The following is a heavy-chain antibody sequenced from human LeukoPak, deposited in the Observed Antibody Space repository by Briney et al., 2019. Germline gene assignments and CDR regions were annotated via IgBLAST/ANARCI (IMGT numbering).Heavy chain of an antibody. CDR1: GFTFTSSA. Sequence: ASVKVSCKASGFTFTSSAMQWVRQARGQRLEWIGWIVVGSGNTNYAQKFQERVTITRDMSTSTAYMELSSLRSEDTAVYYCAAVQDIVVVPAAITWFDPWGQGTLVTVSS. CDR3: AAVQDIVVVPAAITWFDP. J-gene: IGHJ5*02. CDR2: IVVGSGNT. D-gene: IGHD2-2*01. V-gene: IGHV1-58*02.